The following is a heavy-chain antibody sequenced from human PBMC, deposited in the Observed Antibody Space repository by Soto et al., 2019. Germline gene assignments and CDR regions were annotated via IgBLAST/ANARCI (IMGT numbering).Heavy chain of an antibody. D-gene: IGHD3-3*01. CDR3: ARAYDFWSGLDYYYGMDV. V-gene: IGHV1-18*01. J-gene: IGHJ6*02. CDR2: ISAYNGNT. CDR1: GYTFTSYG. Sequence: ASVKVSCKASGYTFTSYGISWVRQAPGQGLEWMGWISAYNGNTNYAQKLQGRVTMTTDTSTSTAYMELRSLRSDDTAVYYCARAYDFWSGLDYYYGMDVWGQGTTVTVLL.